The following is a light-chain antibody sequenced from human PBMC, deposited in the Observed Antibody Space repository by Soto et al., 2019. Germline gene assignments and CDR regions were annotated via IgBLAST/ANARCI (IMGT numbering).Light chain of an antibody. CDR2: WAS. Sequence: DIVMTQSPDALAVSLGERATINCKSSQSVLYSSNNKNYLAWYQQKPGQPPKLLIYWASTRESGVPDRFSGRGSGTDFTLTISSLQAEDVAVYYCHQFHSTPKTFGQGTKVEIK. V-gene: IGKV4-1*01. CDR1: QSVLYSSNNKNY. J-gene: IGKJ1*01. CDR3: HQFHSTPKT.